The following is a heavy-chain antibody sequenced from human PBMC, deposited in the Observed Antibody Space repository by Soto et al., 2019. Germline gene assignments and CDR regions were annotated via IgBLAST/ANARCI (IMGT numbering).Heavy chain of an antibody. V-gene: IGHV5-51*01. J-gene: IGHJ3*02. CDR3: ARGYYDSSGYDYAFDI. CDR2: IYPGDSDT. D-gene: IGHD3-22*01. Sequence: GESLKISCQGSGYSFTSYWIGWVRRMPGKGLEWMGIIYPGDSDTRYSPSFQGQVTISADKSISTAYLQWSGLKASDTAIYYCARGYYDSSGYDYAFDIWGQGTMVTVSS. CDR1: GYSFTSYW.